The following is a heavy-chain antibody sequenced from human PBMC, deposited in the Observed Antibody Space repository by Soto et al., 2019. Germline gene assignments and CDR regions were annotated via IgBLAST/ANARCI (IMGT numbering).Heavy chain of an antibody. D-gene: IGHD3-16*02. V-gene: IGHV4-59*12. CDR2: IYYSGST. CDR3: ASRPFYHYGLDV. J-gene: IGHJ6*02. Sequence: PSETLSLTCTVSGGSISSYYWSWIRQPPGKGLEWIGYIYYSGSTNYNPSLKSRVTISVDRSKNQFSLKMTSVTAADTALYYCASRPFYHYGLDVWGQGTTVTVSS. CDR1: GGSISSYY.